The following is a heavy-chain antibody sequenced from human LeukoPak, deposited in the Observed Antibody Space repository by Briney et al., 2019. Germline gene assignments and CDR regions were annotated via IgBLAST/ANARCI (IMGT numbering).Heavy chain of an antibody. CDR3: ARGLWFGELLKLSDY. D-gene: IGHD3-10*01. J-gene: IGHJ4*02. CDR1: GYTFTSYA. Sequence: ASVKVSCKASGYTFTSYAMHWVRQAPGQRLEWMGWINAGNGNTKYSQKFQGRVTITRDTSASTAYMELSSLRSEDTAVYYCARGLWFGELLKLSDYWGQGTLVTVSS. V-gene: IGHV1-3*01. CDR2: INAGNGNT.